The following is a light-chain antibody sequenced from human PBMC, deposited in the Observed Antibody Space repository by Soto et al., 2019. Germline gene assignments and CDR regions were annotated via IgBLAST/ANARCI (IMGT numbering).Light chain of an antibody. CDR3: AAWDDRLKGYV. CDR1: SSDVGGYNY. Sequence: QSALTQPASVSGSPGQSITISCTGTSSDVGGYNYVSWYQQHPGKAPKLMIYDVSNRPSGVSNRFSGSKSGNSASLAICGLQSDDEADYYCAAWDDRLKGYVFGTGTKVTVL. V-gene: IGLV2-14*01. J-gene: IGLJ1*01. CDR2: DVS.